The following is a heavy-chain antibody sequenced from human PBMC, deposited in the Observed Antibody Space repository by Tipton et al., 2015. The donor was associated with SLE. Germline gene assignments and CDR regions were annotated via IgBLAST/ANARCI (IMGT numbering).Heavy chain of an antibody. CDR3: ARETFKTPGTEGWFDR. Sequence: QLVQSGAEVKKPGESLKISCKGSGYTFTSNWIGWVRQMPGKGLEWMGMIYPADSDTRYSPSFQGQVTISADKSISTAYLQWSSLKASDTAMYYFARETFKTPGTEGWFDRWGQGTLVTDSS. CDR2: IYPADSDT. J-gene: IGHJ5*02. V-gene: IGHV5-51*03. D-gene: IGHD1-14*01. CDR1: GYTFTSNW.